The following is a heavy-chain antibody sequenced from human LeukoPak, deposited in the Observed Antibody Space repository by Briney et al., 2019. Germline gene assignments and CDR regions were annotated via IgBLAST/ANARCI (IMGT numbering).Heavy chain of an antibody. Sequence: TGRSLRLSCAAAGFTFSTYAMHWVRQTPGMGLDYVSAISTNGGGTYYAISVKGRFTISRDNSKNTLYLQMGSLRAEDMAVYYCVKGIVVVTARAFDYWGQGTLVTVSS. V-gene: IGHV3-64*01. J-gene: IGHJ4*02. D-gene: IGHD2-21*02. CDR1: GFTFSTYA. CDR3: VKGIVVVTARAFDY. CDR2: ISTNGGGT.